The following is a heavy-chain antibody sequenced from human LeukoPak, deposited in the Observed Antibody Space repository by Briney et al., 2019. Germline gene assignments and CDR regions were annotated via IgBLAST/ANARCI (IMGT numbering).Heavy chain of an antibody. Sequence: SETLSLTCTLSGGSISSGSYYWSWIRQPAGKGLEWIGRIYASGSTNYNPSLKSRVTISVDTSKNQFSLKLSSVTAADTAVYYCARGLVWESYYYYMDVWGKGTTVTVSS. J-gene: IGHJ6*03. CDR2: IYASGST. D-gene: IGHD6-13*01. V-gene: IGHV4-61*02. CDR3: ARGLVWESYYYYMDV. CDR1: GGSISSGSYY.